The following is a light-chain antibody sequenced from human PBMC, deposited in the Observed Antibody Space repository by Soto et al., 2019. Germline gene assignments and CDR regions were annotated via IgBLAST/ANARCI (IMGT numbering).Light chain of an antibody. CDR3: QQRSNWPLT. CDR1: QSVSSY. Sequence: EIVLTQSPATLSLSPGETATLSCRASQSVSSYLAWYQQKPGQAPRLLIYDASNRATGIPARFSGSGSGTDFTLTISSLEPEDFAVFSCQQRSNWPLTFGGGTKVEI. V-gene: IGKV3-11*01. J-gene: IGKJ4*01. CDR2: DAS.